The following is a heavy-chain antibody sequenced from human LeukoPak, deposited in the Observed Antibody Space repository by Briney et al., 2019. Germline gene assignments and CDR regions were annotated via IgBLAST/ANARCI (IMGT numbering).Heavy chain of an antibody. D-gene: IGHD6-6*01. CDR2: ISGRGANT. Sequence: GGSLRLSCAASGFTFSDYAMSWVRQAPGRGLEWVSAISGRGANTYYADSVKGRFTISRDNSKNTLYLQMDSLRAEDTAVYYCAKDSALAARRYYYYMDVWGKGTTVTVSS. J-gene: IGHJ6*03. CDR3: AKDSALAARRYYYYMDV. CDR1: GFTFSDYA. V-gene: IGHV3-23*01.